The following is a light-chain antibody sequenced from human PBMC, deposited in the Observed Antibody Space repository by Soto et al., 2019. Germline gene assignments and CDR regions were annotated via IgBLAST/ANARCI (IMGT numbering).Light chain of an antibody. CDR2: AAS. J-gene: IGKJ1*01. CDR1: QGIGHD. Sequence: AIQMTQSPSSLSASVGDRVTITCRASQGIGHDLGWYQQKPGKAPELLIYAASNLQSGVPSRFSGSGSGTDFTLTISTLQPEDFATYYCLQDYTYPWTFGQGTTVEIK. V-gene: IGKV1-6*01. CDR3: LQDYTYPWT.